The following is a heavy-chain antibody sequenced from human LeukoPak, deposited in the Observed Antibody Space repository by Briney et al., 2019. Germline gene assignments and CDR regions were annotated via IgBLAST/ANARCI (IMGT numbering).Heavy chain of an antibody. Sequence: PGGSLRLSCVASGFTFNTYNMNWVRQAPGKGLEGVSSITSSSSYIYYADSVKGRFTISRDNAKSSLYLQMNSLRDEDTAVYYCARDPYSGNYGDYYYYYMDVWGKGTTVTISS. D-gene: IGHD1-26*01. CDR2: ITSSSSYI. V-gene: IGHV3-21*01. J-gene: IGHJ6*03. CDR1: GFTFNTYN. CDR3: ARDPYSGNYGDYYYYYMDV.